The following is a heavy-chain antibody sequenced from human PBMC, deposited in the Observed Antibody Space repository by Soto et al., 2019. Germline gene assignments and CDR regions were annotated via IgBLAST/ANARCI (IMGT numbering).Heavy chain of an antibody. Sequence: QLQLQESGSGLVKPSQTLSLTCAVSGGSISSGGYSWSWIRQPPGKGLEWIGYIYHSGSTYYNLARKSRVTRSVDRSKNQFSLKLSSVTAADTAVYYCARDSGYSSSWSTFDYWGQGTLVTVSS. CDR1: GGSISSGGYS. CDR3: ARDSGYSSSWSTFDY. J-gene: IGHJ4*02. D-gene: IGHD6-13*01. V-gene: IGHV4-30-2*01. CDR2: IYHSGST.